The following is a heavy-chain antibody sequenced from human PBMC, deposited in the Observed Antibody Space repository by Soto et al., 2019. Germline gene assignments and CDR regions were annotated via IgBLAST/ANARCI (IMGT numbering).Heavy chain of an antibody. CDR1: GFTFSSYG. CDR3: AKGGSGNYLTYYYYYGMDV. J-gene: IGHJ6*02. V-gene: IGHV3-33*06. CDR2: IWYDGSNK. Sequence: QVQLEESGGGVVQPGRSLRLSCAASGFTFSSYGMHWVRQAPGKGLEWVAVIWYDGSNKYYADSVKGRFTISRDNSKNTVYLEMNNLRAEDTAMYYCAKGGSGNYLTYYYYYGMDVWGQGTTVTVSS. D-gene: IGHD3-22*01.